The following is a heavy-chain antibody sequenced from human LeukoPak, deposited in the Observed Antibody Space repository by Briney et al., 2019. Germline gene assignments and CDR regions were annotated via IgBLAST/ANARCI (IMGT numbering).Heavy chain of an antibody. V-gene: IGHV4-31*03. CDR3: ARGGYSSSWYQNTYYYYGMDV. D-gene: IGHD6-13*01. Sequence: SQTLSLTCTVSGGSTSSGGYYWSWIRQHPGKGLEWIGYIYYSGSTYYNPSLKSRVTISVDTSKNQFSLKLSSVTAADTAVYYCARGGYSSSWYQNTYYYYGMDVWGQGTTVTVSS. J-gene: IGHJ6*02. CDR1: GGSTSSGGYY. CDR2: IYYSGST.